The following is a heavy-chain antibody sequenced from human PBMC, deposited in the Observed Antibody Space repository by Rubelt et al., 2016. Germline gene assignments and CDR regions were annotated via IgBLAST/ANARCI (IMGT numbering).Heavy chain of an antibody. CDR3: AIYEYFDY. J-gene: IGHJ4*02. D-gene: IGHD2-2*02. Sequence: EVQLLESGGGLVQPGGSLRLSCAASGFTFSGFGMSWVRQTPGRGLEWVSGIHATSGDTYYADPVKGRFTTSRDSSKNTLYRQMNSLGVEDTAVYYCAIYEYFDYWGQGTLVTVSS. V-gene: IGHV3-23*01. CDR1: GFTFSGFG. CDR2: IHATSGDT.